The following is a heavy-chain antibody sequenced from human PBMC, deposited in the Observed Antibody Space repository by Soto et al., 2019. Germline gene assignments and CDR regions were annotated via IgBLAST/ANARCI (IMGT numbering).Heavy chain of an antibody. Sequence: EVQLLESGGGLVQPGGSLRLSCAASGFTFNNYAMSWVRQAPGKGLEWVSALSGNGRSTFYADSVKGRFTISRDNSNNTLYLQMSSLRADDTAVYYCAKDQAPVPVVRDYYHYGLDVWGQGTTVTVSS. V-gene: IGHV3-23*01. D-gene: IGHD3-10*01. CDR1: GFTFNNYA. CDR3: AKDQAPVPVVRDYYHYGLDV. J-gene: IGHJ6*02. CDR2: LSGNGRST.